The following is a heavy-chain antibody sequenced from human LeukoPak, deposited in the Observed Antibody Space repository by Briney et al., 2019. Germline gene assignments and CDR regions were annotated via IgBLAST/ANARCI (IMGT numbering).Heavy chain of an antibody. V-gene: IGHV4-31*03. J-gene: IGHJ4*02. CDR3: ARDRASGMDY. CDR1: GGSVNGGAYY. CDR2: IFFTGRT. Sequence: SETLSLTCTVSGGSVNGGAYYWSWIRQFPGKGLEWIGQIFFTGRTDYNPSLKSRLAISIDTSRDQFSLELSSVSAADTSTYYCARDRASGMDYWGQEILVTVSS. D-gene: IGHD3-10*01.